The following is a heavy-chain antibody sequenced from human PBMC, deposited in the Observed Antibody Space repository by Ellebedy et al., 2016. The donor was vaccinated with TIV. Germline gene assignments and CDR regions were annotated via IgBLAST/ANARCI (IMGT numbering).Heavy chain of an antibody. CDR2: INPNSGGR. Sequence: AASVKVSCKTSGYSFTGYYIHWVRPAPGQGLEWMGWINPNSGGRQYAQKFQGRVTMTRDTSTSTLYMELTNLGSDDTALYYCARDGDDYGDYVFDYWGQGTLVIVSS. CDR3: ARDGDDYGDYVFDY. J-gene: IGHJ4*02. CDR1: GYSFTGYY. D-gene: IGHD4-17*01. V-gene: IGHV1-2*02.